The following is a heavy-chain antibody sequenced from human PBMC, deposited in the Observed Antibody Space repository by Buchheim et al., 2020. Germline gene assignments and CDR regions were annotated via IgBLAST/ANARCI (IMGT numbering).Heavy chain of an antibody. V-gene: IGHV3-23*01. J-gene: IGHJ4*02. Sequence: EVQLLESGGGLVQPGGSLRLSCAASGFTFSSYAMSWVRQTPGKGLEWVSAISGSGGSTYYADSVKGRFTISRDNSKNTLYLQMNSLRAEDTAVYYCAKFRRGYDGNSAVGYYFDYWGQGTL. CDR3: AKFRRGYDGNSAVGYYFDY. D-gene: IGHD4-23*01. CDR2: ISGSGGST. CDR1: GFTFSSYA.